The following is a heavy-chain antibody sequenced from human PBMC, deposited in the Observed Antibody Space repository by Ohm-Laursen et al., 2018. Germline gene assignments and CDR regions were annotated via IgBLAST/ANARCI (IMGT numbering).Heavy chain of an antibody. CDR1: GFTFSDYY. CDR2: ISSSSSYI. Sequence: LRLSCSASGFTFSDYYMSWVRQAPGKGLEWVSSISSSSSYIYYADSVKGRFTISRDNAKNSLYLQMNSLRAEDTAVYYCASGSSWLDYWGQGTLVTVSS. J-gene: IGHJ4*02. V-gene: IGHV3-11*06. D-gene: IGHD6-13*01. CDR3: ASGSSWLDY.